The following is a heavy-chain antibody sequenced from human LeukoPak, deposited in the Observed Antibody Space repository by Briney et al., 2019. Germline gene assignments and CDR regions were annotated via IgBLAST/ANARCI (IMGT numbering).Heavy chain of an antibody. J-gene: IGHJ5*02. CDR1: GGSFSGYY. D-gene: IGHD3-10*01. V-gene: IGHV4-34*01. CDR3: ARDAMVRYTQEFDP. Sequence: SETLSLTCAVYGGSFSGYYWSWIRQPPGKGLEWIGEINHSGSTNYNPSLKSRVTISVDTSKNQFSLKLSSVTAADTAVYYCARDAMVRYTQEFDPWGQGTLVTVSS. CDR2: INHSGST.